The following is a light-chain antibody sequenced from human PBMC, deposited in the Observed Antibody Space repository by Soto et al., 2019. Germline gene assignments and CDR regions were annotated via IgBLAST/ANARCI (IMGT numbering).Light chain of an antibody. CDR2: GAS. Sequence: EIVLTQSPGTLSLSPGERATLSCRASQSVSNSHLAWYQQKPGQAPRLLFYGASSRATGIPDRFSGSGSGTDFTLTISRLEPEDFAIYLCQQYDISPLTFGGGTKVEIK. J-gene: IGKJ4*01. CDR3: QQYDISPLT. V-gene: IGKV3-20*01. CDR1: QSVSNSH.